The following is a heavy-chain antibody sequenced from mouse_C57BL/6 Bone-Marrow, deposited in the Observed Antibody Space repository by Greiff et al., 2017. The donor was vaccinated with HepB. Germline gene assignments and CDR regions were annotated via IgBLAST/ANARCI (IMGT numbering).Heavy chain of an antibody. Sequence: EVQLVESGGDLVKPGGSLKLSCAASGFTFSSYGMSWVRQTPDKRLEWVATISSGGSYTYYPDSVKGRFTISRDNAKNTLYLQMSSLKSEDTAMYYCARGLYYDNWGTGTTVTVSS. CDR1: GFTFSSYG. D-gene: IGHD2-4*01. CDR3: ARGLYYDN. J-gene: IGHJ1*03. CDR2: ISSGGSYT. V-gene: IGHV5-6*01.